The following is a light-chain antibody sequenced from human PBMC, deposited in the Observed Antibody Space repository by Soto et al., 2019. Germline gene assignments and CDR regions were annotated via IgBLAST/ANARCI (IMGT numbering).Light chain of an antibody. CDR2: WAS. Sequence: DIVMTQSPDSLAVSLGERATINCKSSQSLLYSSNSKNYLAWYQRKSGQPPKLLIYWASTRESGVPDRFSGSGSGTDFTLTISSLQDDDVAVYYCQQYLSIPRTFGQGTKVEIK. J-gene: IGKJ1*01. CDR3: QQYLSIPRT. V-gene: IGKV4-1*01. CDR1: QSLLYSSNSKNY.